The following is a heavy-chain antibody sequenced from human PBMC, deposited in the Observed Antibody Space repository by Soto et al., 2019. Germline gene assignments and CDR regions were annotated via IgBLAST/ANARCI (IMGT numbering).Heavy chain of an antibody. Sequence: SETLSLTCTVSGGSMSGHYWSWIRQPPGKGLEWIAYIYYSGSTDYNPSLKSRVTISVDTSKNQFSLRLTSVTAADTAVYYCARGGWYVDYWGQGTLVTVSS. CDR2: IYYSGST. CDR3: ARGGWYVDY. CDR1: GGSMSGHY. D-gene: IGHD6-19*01. V-gene: IGHV4-59*11. J-gene: IGHJ4*02.